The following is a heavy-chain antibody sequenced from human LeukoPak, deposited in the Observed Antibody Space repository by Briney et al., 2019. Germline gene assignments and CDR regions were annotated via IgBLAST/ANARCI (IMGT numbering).Heavy chain of an antibody. Sequence: PSETLSLTCTVSGGSISSYYWSWIRQPPGKGLEWIGYIYYSGSTNYNPSLKSRVTISVDTSKNQFSLKLSSVTAADTAVYYCARVVGSHYDSSGDAFDIWGQGTMVTVSS. CDR1: GGSISSYY. CDR3: ARVVGSHYDSSGDAFDI. V-gene: IGHV4-59*01. CDR2: IYYSGST. D-gene: IGHD3-22*01. J-gene: IGHJ3*02.